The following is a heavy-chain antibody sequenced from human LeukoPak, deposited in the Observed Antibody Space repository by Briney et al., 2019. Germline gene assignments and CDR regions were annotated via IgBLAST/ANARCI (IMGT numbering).Heavy chain of an antibody. Sequence: SETLSLTCTVSGGSISSSSYYWGWIRQPPGKGLEWIGSIYYSGSTYYNPSLKSRVTISVDTSKNQFSLKLNSVTAADTAVYYCARDRGNGVWDDAFDIWGQGTMVTVSS. D-gene: IGHD2-8*01. CDR3: ARDRGNGVWDDAFDI. J-gene: IGHJ3*02. CDR1: GGSISSSSYY. V-gene: IGHV4-39*07. CDR2: IYYSGST.